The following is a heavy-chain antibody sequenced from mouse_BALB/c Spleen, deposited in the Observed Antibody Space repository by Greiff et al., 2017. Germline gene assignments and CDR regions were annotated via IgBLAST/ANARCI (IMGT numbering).Heavy chain of an antibody. CDR2: IYPGSGNT. CDR1: GYTFTDYY. J-gene: IGHJ3*01. V-gene: IGHV1-84*02. Sequence: QVHVKQSGPELVKPGASVKISCKASGYTFTDYYINWVKQKPGQGLEWIGWIYPGSGNTKYNEKFKGKATLTVDTSSSTAYMQLSSLTSEDTAVFFCARLSRDGYYEAWFAYWGQGTLVTVSA. D-gene: IGHD2-3*01. CDR3: ARLSRDGYYEAWFAY.